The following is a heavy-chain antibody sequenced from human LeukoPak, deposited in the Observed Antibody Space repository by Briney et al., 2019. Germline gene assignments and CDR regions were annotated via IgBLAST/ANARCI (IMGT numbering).Heavy chain of an antibody. CDR2: IRTSSGGI. D-gene: IGHD2-21*02. CDR3: ARDDSWAFDY. CDR1: GFTFSRYS. V-gene: IGHV3-48*02. J-gene: IGHJ4*02. Sequence: PGGSLRLSCAASGFTFSRYSVNWVRQAPGKGREWVAYIRTSSGGIYYADSVKGRFIISTDNAKNSLYLDMNNLRDGDTAVYYCARDDSWAFDYWGQGTLVTVSS.